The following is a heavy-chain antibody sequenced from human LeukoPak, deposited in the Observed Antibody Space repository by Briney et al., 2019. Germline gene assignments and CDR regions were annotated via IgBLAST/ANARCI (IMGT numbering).Heavy chain of an antibody. CDR3: AKAGSDQLPTRDYYYYMDV. CDR1: GFTFSSYW. V-gene: IGHV3-7*01. J-gene: IGHJ6*03. D-gene: IGHD2-2*01. CDR2: IKQDGSEK. Sequence: GGSLRLSCAASGFTFSSYWMSWVRQAPGKGLEWVANIKQDGSEKYYVDSVKGRFTISRDNAKNSLYLQMNSLRAEDTAVYYCAKAGSDQLPTRDYYYYMDVWGKGTTVTVSS.